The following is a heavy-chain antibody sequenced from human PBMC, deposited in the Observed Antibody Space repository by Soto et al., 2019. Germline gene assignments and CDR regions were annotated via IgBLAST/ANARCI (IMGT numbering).Heavy chain of an antibody. CDR1: GFTFSSYS. D-gene: IGHD1-26*01. V-gene: IGHV3-21*04. CDR2: ISSSSSYI. J-gene: IGHJ6*02. Sequence: PGGSLRLSCAASGFTFSSYSMNWVRQAPGKGLEWVSSISSSSSYIYYADSVKGRFTISRDNAKNSLYLQMNSLRAEDTAVYYCALGMARLYYYGMDVWGQGTTVTVSS. CDR3: ALGMARLYYYGMDV.